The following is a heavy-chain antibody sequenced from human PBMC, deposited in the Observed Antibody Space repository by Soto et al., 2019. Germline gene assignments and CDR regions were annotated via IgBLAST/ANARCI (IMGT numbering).Heavy chain of an antibody. J-gene: IGHJ2*01. Sequence: QLQLQESGPGLVKPSETLSLTCTVSGGSISSSSYYWGWIRQPPGKGLEWIGSIYYSGSTYYNPSPNCRATISVDTSRNQLSLKRSSVTAADTAVYYCARDDNSNYDRRYWYFDLWGRGTLVTVSS. V-gene: IGHV4-39*02. CDR3: ARDDNSNYDRRYWYFDL. CDR1: GGSISSSSYY. CDR2: IYYSGST. D-gene: IGHD4-4*01.